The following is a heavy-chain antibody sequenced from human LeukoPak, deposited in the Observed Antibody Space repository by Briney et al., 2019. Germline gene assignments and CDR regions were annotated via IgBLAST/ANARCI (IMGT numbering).Heavy chain of an antibody. CDR2: ISGSGDST. V-gene: IGHV3-23*01. Sequence: GGSLRLSCAASGFTFSSYAMNWVRQAPGKGLEWVSLISGSGDSTDYADSAKGRFTISRDNSKNTLYLQINSLRADDTAVYYCAKRAVAGTGRGFDIWGQGTLVTVSS. CDR1: GFTFSSYA. D-gene: IGHD6-19*01. CDR3: AKRAVAGTGRGFDI. J-gene: IGHJ3*02.